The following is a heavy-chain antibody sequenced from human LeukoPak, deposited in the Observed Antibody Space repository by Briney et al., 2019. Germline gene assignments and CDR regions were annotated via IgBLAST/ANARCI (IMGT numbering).Heavy chain of an antibody. Sequence: SETLSLTCTVSGGSISRYYWSWTRQPAGKGLEWIGRIYTSGCNNHNPSLKSRVTMSVDTSKNQFSLKLSSVTAADTAVYYCARDSGSYSAYYYGMDVWGQGTTVTVSS. CDR3: ARDSGSYSAYYYGMDV. J-gene: IGHJ6*02. D-gene: IGHD1-26*01. CDR2: IYTSGCN. CDR1: GGSISRYY. V-gene: IGHV4-4*07.